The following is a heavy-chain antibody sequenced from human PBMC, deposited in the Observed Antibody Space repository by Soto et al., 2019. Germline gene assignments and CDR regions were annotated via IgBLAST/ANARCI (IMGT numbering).Heavy chain of an antibody. V-gene: IGHV3-33*01. Sequence: SGGSLRLSCAASGSIFRGYGMHWVRQAPGKGLEWVAVIRYDGSNINYADSVMGRFTISRDNSKNTLYLEMNSLRAEDTAVYYCARVGDEERRDIVVVPAANWYACDIWGQGTMVAVSS. CDR1: GSIFRGYG. CDR3: ARVGDEERRDIVVVPAANWYACDI. D-gene: IGHD2-2*01. CDR2: IRYDGSNI. J-gene: IGHJ3*02.